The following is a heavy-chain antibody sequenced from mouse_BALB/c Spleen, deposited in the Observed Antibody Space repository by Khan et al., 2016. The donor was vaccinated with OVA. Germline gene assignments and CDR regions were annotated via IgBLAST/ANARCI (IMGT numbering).Heavy chain of an antibody. Sequence: QVQLKESGPGLVAPSQSLSITCTISGFSLTNYGVHWIRQPPGKGLEWLVVIWSDGSTTYYSALISRLTITKDNSKSQVFLQMNSLQTDDTAIYFCARQPDNQYWNMDYWGQGTSVTVSS. CDR3: ARQPDNQYWNMDY. V-gene: IGHV2-6-1*01. CDR1: GFSLTNYG. D-gene: IGHD4-1*01. CDR2: IWSDGST. J-gene: IGHJ4*01.